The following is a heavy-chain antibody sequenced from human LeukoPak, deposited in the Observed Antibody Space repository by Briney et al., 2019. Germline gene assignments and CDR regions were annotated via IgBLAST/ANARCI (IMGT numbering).Heavy chain of an antibody. Sequence: TSETLSLTCTVSGGSISSSSYYWGGIRQPPGKGLEWIGSIYYSGSTYYNPSLKSRVTISVDTSKNQFSLKLSSVTAADTAVYYCARVNDSSGYYYDAFDIWGQGTMVTVSS. CDR3: ARVNDSSGYYYDAFDI. D-gene: IGHD3-22*01. V-gene: IGHV4-39*07. J-gene: IGHJ3*02. CDR2: IYYSGST. CDR1: GGSISSSSYY.